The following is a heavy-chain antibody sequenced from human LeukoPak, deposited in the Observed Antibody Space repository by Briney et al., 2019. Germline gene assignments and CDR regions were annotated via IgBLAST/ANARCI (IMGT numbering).Heavy chain of an antibody. CDR3: ARAWGYCSGGSCYYYYGMDV. V-gene: IGHV3-13*01. J-gene: IGHJ6*02. CDR1: GFTFSSYD. D-gene: IGHD2-15*01. Sequence: PGGSLRLSCAASGFTFSSYDMHWARQATGKGLEWVSAIGTAGDTYYPGSVKGRFTISRENAENSLYLQMNSLRAGDTAVYYCARAWGYCSGGSCYYYYGMDVWGQGTTVTVSS. CDR2: IGTAGDT.